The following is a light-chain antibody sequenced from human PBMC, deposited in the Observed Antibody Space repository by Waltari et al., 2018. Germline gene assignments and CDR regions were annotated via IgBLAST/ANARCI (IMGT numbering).Light chain of an antibody. CDR1: SSDVGTYDS. CDR2: DVT. CDR3: SSYAGRDTFII. V-gene: IGLV2-11*01. Sequence: QSALTQSRSVSGSPGQSVTIPCPGTSSDVGTYDSVSWYQQHPGRAPKLMIYDVTERPSGVPDRFSASKSGNTASLTISGRQADEEAEYYCSSYAGRDTFIIFGGGTKLTVL. J-gene: IGLJ2*01.